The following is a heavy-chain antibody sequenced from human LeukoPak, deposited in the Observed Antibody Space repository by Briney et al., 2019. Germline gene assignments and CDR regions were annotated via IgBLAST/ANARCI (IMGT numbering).Heavy chain of an antibody. CDR1: GGTFSSYA. V-gene: IGHV1-69*05. CDR2: IIPIFGTA. J-gene: IGHJ5*02. CDR3: ARDNDQPLSGDLGNWFDP. D-gene: IGHD2-2*01. Sequence: SVKVSCKASGGTFSSYAISWVRQAPGQGLEWMGGIIPIFGTANYAQKFQGRVTMTRDMSTSTVYMELSSLRSEDTAVYYCARDNDQPLSGDLGNWFDPWGQGTLVTVSS.